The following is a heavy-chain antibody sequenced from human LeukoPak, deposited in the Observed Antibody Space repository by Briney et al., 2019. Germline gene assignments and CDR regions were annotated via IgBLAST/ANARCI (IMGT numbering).Heavy chain of an antibody. V-gene: IGHV3-30*18. CDR3: VKVYPTVTTSSVLGS. CDR1: GFIFSNYA. CDR2: VSYDGNLQ. Sequence: GGSLRLSCAASGFIFSNYAIHWVRQAPGKGLEWVAAVSYDGNLQHYADAVKGRFTVSRDNSKTTVFLQINPLRTEDSAVYWCVKVYPTVTTSSVLGSWGQGTLVTVSS. J-gene: IGHJ4*02. D-gene: IGHD4-17*01.